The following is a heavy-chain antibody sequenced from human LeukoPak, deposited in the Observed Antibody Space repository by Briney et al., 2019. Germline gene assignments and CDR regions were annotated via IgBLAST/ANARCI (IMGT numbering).Heavy chain of an antibody. Sequence: ASVKASCKASGYTFTSYDINWVRQATGQGLEWMGWINPNSGNTGYAQKFQGRVTMTRNTSISTAYMELSSLRSEDTAVYYCASSPSGSYYQFDYWGQGTLVTVSS. CDR2: INPNSGNT. CDR3: ASSPSGSYYQFDY. J-gene: IGHJ4*02. V-gene: IGHV1-8*01. D-gene: IGHD1-26*01. CDR1: GYTFTSYD.